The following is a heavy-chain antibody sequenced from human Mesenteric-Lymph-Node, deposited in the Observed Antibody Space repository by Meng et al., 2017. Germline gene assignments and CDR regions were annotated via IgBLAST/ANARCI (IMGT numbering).Heavy chain of an antibody. CDR2: IHSSGST. Sequence: VEPEASGPVPLTPSRTLPLTCTGSVGSISSGGYYWSWIRQHPGKGLEWIRYIHSSGSTYYNRSLRSRLTITVDTSKNQFSLKLHFLTAADTAVYYCARASYGSGSPLGESWFVPWGQGTLVTVSS. D-gene: IGHD3-10*01. J-gene: IGHJ5*02. CDR1: VGSISSGGYY. V-gene: IGHV4-31*03. CDR3: ARASYGSGSPLGESWFVP.